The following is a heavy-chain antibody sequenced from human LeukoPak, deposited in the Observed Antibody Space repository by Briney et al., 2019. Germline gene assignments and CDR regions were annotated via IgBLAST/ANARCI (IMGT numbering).Heavy chain of an antibody. V-gene: IGHV4-34*01. CDR3: ARHIRKRGIAVAGTPGWFDP. D-gene: IGHD6-19*01. CDR1: GGSFSGYY. J-gene: IGHJ5*02. Sequence: SETLSLTCAVYGGSFSGYYWSWIRQPPGKGLEWIGEINHSGSTNYNPSLKSRVTISVDTSKNQFSLKLSSVTAADTAVYYCARHIRKRGIAVAGTPGWFDPWGQGTLVTVSS. CDR2: INHSGST.